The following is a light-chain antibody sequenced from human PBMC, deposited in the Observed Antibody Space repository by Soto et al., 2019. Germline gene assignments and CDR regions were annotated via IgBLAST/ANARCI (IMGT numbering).Light chain of an antibody. J-gene: IGKJ2*01. V-gene: IGKV3-20*01. CDR1: QSVSSSY. CDR2: GAS. Sequence: EMVLTQSPGTLSLSPGERATLSCRASQSVSSSYLAWYQQKPGQAPRLLIYGASGRATGIPDRFSGSGSGTDFTLTISRLEPEDFAVYYCQQYGSSPRYTFGQGTKLEIK. CDR3: QQYGSSPRYT.